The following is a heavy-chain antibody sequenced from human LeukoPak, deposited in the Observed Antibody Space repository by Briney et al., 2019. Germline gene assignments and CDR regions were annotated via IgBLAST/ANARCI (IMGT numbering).Heavy chain of an antibody. D-gene: IGHD3-10*01. CDR2: ISSSSSYI. CDR3: ARVALVSGPSYGSESEAADY. Sequence: GGSLRLPRAASGFTFITYSMNWVRQAPGKGLEWVSSISSSSSYIYYADSVRGRFTISRDNPKNSLYLQMNSLRAEDTAVYYCARVALVSGPSYGSESEAADYWGQGTLVTVSS. V-gene: IGHV3-21*01. CDR1: GFTFITYS. J-gene: IGHJ4*02.